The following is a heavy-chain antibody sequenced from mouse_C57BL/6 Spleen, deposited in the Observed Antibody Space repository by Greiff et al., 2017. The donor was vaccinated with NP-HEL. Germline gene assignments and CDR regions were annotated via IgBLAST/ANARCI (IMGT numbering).Heavy chain of an antibody. V-gene: IGHV1-39*01. J-gene: IGHJ3*01. Sequence: VQLQQSGPELVKPGASVKISCKASGYSFTDYNMNWVKQSNGKSLEWIGVINPNYGTTSYNQKFKGKAALTVDQSSSTAYMQLNSLTSEDSAVYYCATPAMGNYYGSSPAWFAYWGQGTLVTVSA. CDR2: INPNYGTT. CDR1: GYSFTDYN. CDR3: ATPAMGNYYGSSPAWFAY. D-gene: IGHD1-1*01.